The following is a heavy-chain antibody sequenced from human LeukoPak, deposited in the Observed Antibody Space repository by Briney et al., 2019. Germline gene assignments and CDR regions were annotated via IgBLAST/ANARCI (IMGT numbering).Heavy chain of an antibody. CDR1: GFTFSSYA. CDR3: AKATAYCSGGSCYFDY. V-gene: IGHV3-23*01. D-gene: IGHD2-15*01. CDR2: ISGSGGST. J-gene: IGHJ4*02. Sequence: HPGGSLRLSCAASGFTFSSYAMSWVRQAPGKGLEWVSAISGSGGSTYYADSVKGRFTISRDNSKNTLYLQMNSLRAEDTAVYYCAKATAYCSGGSCYFDYWGQGTLVTVSS.